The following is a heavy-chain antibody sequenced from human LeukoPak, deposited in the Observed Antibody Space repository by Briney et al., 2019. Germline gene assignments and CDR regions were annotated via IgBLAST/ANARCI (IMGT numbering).Heavy chain of an antibody. Sequence: GGSLRLSCAASGFTLGSYGMHWVRQAPGKGLEWVASISYDGSNEYYGDSVKGRFSVSRDNSKNTLYLHMNSLRAEDTAVYYCAKEREMATRYYFDYWGQGTLVTVSS. CDR2: ISYDGSNE. D-gene: IGHD5-24*01. J-gene: IGHJ4*02. CDR3: AKEREMATRYYFDY. V-gene: IGHV3-30*18. CDR1: GFTLGSYG.